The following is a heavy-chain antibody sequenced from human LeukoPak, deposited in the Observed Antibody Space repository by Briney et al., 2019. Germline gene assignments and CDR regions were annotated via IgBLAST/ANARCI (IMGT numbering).Heavy chain of an antibody. CDR3: ARAWAMVTGFDY. J-gene: IGHJ4*02. CDR1: GGTFSSYA. D-gene: IGHD5-18*01. Sequence: ASVKVSCKASGGTFSSYAISWVRQAPGQGLEWMGGIIPIFGTANYAQKFQGRVTITADESTSTAYMELSSLRSEDTAMYYCARAWAMVTGFDYWGQGTLDTVSS. CDR2: IIPIFGTA. V-gene: IGHV1-69*13.